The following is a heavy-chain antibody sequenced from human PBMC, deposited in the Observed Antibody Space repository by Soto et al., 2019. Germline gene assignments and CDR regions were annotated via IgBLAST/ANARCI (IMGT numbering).Heavy chain of an antibody. D-gene: IGHD3-16*01. CDR3: AANLWQRAMHV. V-gene: IGHV4-59*08. CDR2: IYNSVST. Sequence: QVQLQESGPGLVKPSETLSLTCTVSGASINDYCWSWIRQSPGKRQVWIGFIYNSVSTRYNPSLESRATIAVDSSKSQISLNLNSVSAADTAVYYCAANLWQRAMHVWGQGTTVAVSS. CDR1: GASINDYC. J-gene: IGHJ6*02.